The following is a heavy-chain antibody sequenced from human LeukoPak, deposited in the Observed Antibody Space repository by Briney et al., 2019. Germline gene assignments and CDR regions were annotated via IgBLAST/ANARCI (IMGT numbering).Heavy chain of an antibody. V-gene: IGHV4-31*03. CDR3: ARVGVLGFGELLDY. CDR1: GGSISSGGYY. Sequence: SQTLSLTCTVSGGSISSGGYYWSWIRQHPGKGLEWIGYIYYSGGTYYNPSLKSRVTISVDTSKNQFSLKLSSVTAADTAVYYCARVGVLGFGELLDYWGQGTLVTVSS. CDR2: IYYSGGT. D-gene: IGHD3-10*01. J-gene: IGHJ4*02.